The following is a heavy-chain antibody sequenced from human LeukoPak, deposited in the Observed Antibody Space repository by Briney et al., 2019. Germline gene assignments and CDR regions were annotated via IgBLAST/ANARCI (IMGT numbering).Heavy chain of an antibody. D-gene: IGHD7-27*01. J-gene: IGHJ3*01. CDR2: INWNGGST. V-gene: IGHV3-20*04. CDR1: GFTFDDYG. CDR3: AEEFSATPRAAAQTGDAFDV. Sequence: GGSLRLSCAASGFTFDDYGMSWVRQAPGKGLEWVSGINWNGGSTGYADSVKGRFTISRDNSKNTLDLQMNSLRPEDTAVYYCAEEFSATPRAAAQTGDAFDVWGQGTMVTVSS.